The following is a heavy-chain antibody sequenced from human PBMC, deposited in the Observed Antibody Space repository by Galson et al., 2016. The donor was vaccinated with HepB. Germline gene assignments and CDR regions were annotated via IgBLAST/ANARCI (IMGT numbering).Heavy chain of an antibody. D-gene: IGHD6-19*01. CDR2: IYHGGSSGST. Sequence: SETLSLTCIVSGGSISSYYWSWIRQPPGRGLEWIGYIYHGGSSGSTNYNPSLQSRVTMSIDTSKDEFSLRLSSVTDADTAMYYCARDVWREMGSSAWYSYGMDVWGQGTTVTVSS. J-gene: IGHJ6*02. V-gene: IGHV4-59*01. CDR1: GGSISSYY. CDR3: ARDVWREMGSSAWYSYGMDV.